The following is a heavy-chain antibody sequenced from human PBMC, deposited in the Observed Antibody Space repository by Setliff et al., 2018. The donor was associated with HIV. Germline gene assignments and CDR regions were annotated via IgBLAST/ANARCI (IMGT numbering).Heavy chain of an antibody. D-gene: IGHD2-15*01. CDR2: IRYDGSNK. J-gene: IGHJ4*02. V-gene: IGHV3-30*02. CDR3: ARLRINDF. Sequence: GGSLRLSCAASGFTFSSYGMHWVRQAPGKGLEWVSFIRYDGSNKYYADSMKGRFTISRDNSKNTLYLQLNSLRAEDTAVYYCARLRINDFWGQGTPVTVSS. CDR1: GFTFSSYG.